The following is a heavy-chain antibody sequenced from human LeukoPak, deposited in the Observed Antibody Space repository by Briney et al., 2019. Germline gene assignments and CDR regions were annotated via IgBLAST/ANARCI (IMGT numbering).Heavy chain of an antibody. CDR2: ISAYNGNT. V-gene: IGHV1-18*01. J-gene: IGHJ5*02. D-gene: IGHD2-2*01. CDR1: GYTFTSYG. CDR3: ARDGCSSTSCYTILNWFDP. Sequence: ASVKVSCKASGYTFTSYGISWVRQTPGQGLEWMGWISAYNGNTNYAQKLQGRVTMTRDMSTSTVYMELSSLRSEDTAVYYCARDGCSSTSCYTILNWFDPWGQGTLVTVSS.